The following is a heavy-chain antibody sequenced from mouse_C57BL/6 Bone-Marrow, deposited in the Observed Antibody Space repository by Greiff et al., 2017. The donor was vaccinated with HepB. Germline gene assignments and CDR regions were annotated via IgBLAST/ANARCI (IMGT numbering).Heavy chain of an antibody. V-gene: IGHV1-64*01. CDR1: GYTFTSYW. Sequence: QVQLKQPGAELVKPGASVKLSCKASGYTFTSYWMHWVKQRPGQGLEWIGMIHPNSGSTNYNEKFKSKATLTVDKSSSTAYMQLSSLTSEDSAVYYCARRRIYDGYYFDYWGQGTTLTVSS. CDR2: IHPNSGST. D-gene: IGHD2-3*01. J-gene: IGHJ2*01. CDR3: ARRRIYDGYYFDY.